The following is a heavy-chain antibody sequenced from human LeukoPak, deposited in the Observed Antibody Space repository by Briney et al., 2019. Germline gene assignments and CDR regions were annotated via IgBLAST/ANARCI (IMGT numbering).Heavy chain of an antibody. Sequence: ASVKVSCKASGYTFTSYDINRVRQATGQGLEWMGWMNPNSGNTGYAQKFQGRVTMTRNTSISAAYMELSSLRSEDTAVYYCARGLNYDSSGYYFFWGQGTLVTVSS. CDR3: ARGLNYDSSGYYFF. D-gene: IGHD3-22*01. CDR2: MNPNSGNT. CDR1: GYTFTSYD. V-gene: IGHV1-8*01. J-gene: IGHJ4*02.